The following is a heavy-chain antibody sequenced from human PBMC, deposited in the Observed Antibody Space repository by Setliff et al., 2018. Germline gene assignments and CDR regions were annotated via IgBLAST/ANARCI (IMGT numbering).Heavy chain of an antibody. Sequence: SGPTLVNPTQTLTLTCTFSGFSLSTSGVGVGWIRQPPGKALEWLALIYWNDVKRYSPSLQGRLTITKDTSKNQVVLTITNMDPVDTATYYCAHKYGDYVRYFQHWGQGTLVTVSS. J-gene: IGHJ1*01. V-gene: IGHV2-5*01. CDR2: IYWNDVK. CDR1: GFSLSTSGVG. D-gene: IGHD4-17*01. CDR3: AHKYGDYVRYFQH.